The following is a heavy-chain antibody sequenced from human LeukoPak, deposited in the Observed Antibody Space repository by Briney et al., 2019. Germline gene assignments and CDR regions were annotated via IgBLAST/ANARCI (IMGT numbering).Heavy chain of an antibody. V-gene: IGHV3-30-3*01. D-gene: IGHD3-9*01. Sequence: LGGSLRLSCAASGFTFSSYAMHWVRQAPGKGLEWVAVISYDGSNKYYADSVKGRFTISRDNSKNTLYLQMNSLRAEDTAVYYCARDTTLRYFDWLERDSRGRFDPWGQGTLVTVSS. CDR2: ISYDGSNK. CDR1: GFTFSSYA. J-gene: IGHJ5*02. CDR3: ARDTTLRYFDWLERDSRGRFDP.